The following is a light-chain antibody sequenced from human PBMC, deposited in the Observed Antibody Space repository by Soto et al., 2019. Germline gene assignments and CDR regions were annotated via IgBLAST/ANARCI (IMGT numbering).Light chain of an antibody. CDR2: DSN. CDR3: GTWDSSLSVYV. CDR1: SSNIGNSY. V-gene: IGLV1-51*01. Sequence: QSVLTQPPSVSAAPGQKVTISCSGSSSNIGNSYVSWYQQLPGTAPKLLIYDSNKRPSGIPDRFSGSKSGTSATLGITGLQTGDEADYYCGTWDSSLSVYVFGTGTKVTVL. J-gene: IGLJ1*01.